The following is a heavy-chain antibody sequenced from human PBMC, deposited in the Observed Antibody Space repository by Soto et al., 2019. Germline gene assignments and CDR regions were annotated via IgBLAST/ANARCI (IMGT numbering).Heavy chain of an antibody. CDR1: GFTFSSYE. CDR2: ISSSGSTI. V-gene: IGHV3-48*03. J-gene: IGHJ6*02. CDR3: ARDRGGAGTYGMDV. Sequence: GGSLRLSCAASGFTFSSYEMNLVRQSPGKGLEWVSYISSSGSTIYYADSVKGRFTISRDNAKNSLYLQMNSLRAEDTAVYYCARDRGGAGTYGMDVWGQGTTVTVSS. D-gene: IGHD1-26*01.